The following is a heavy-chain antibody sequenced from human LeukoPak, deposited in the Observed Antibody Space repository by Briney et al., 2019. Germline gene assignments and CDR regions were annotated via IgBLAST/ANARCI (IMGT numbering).Heavy chain of an antibody. J-gene: IGHJ4*02. D-gene: IGHD3-10*01. Sequence: PSETLSLTCTVSGGSISSYYWSWIRQPPGKGLEWIGYIYYSGSTNYNPSLKSRVTISVDTSKNQFSLKLSSVTAADTAVYYCARARYYGSGSYYAPFFGYWGQGTLVTVSS. CDR2: IYYSGST. V-gene: IGHV4-59*01. CDR3: ARARYYGSGSYYAPFFGY. CDR1: GGSISSYY.